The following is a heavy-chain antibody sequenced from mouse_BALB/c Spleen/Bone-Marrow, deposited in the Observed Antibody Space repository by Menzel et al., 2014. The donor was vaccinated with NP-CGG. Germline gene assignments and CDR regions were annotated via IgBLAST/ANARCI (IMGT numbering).Heavy chain of an antibody. CDR3: GRWDGYWYFDV. J-gene: IGHJ1*01. D-gene: IGHD2-3*01. Sequence: QVQLQQSGAELMKPGASVKISCKATGYTFSSYWIEWVKQRPGHGLEWIGEILPGSGSTNYNEKFKGKATFTADTSSNTAYMQRSSLTSEDAAVYYCGRWDGYWYFDVWGAGTTVTVSS. CDR2: ILPGSGST. V-gene: IGHV1-9*01. CDR1: GYTFSSYW.